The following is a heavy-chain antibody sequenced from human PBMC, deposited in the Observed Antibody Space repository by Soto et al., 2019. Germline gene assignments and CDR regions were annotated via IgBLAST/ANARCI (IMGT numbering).Heavy chain of an antibody. V-gene: IGHV3-48*04. CDR1: GFTFRTYS. Sequence: GGYLRLSCAAFGFTFRTYSMNWVRQAPGKGLEWVSYISSSSSTIFYADSVKGRFTISRDNAKNSLYLQMNRLRAEDTAVYYCARGPTEEYGDLSNYWGKGTLVTVSS. D-gene: IGHD4-17*01. J-gene: IGHJ4*02. CDR3: ARGPTEEYGDLSNY. CDR2: ISSSSSTI.